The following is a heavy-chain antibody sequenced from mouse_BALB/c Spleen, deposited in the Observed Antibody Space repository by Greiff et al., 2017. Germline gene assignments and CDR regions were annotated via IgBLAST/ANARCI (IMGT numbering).Heavy chain of an antibody. CDR3: TRKLGYAMDY. D-gene: IGHD4-1*01. J-gene: IGHJ4*01. CDR1: GFTFSNYW. CDR2: IRLKSNNYAT. Sequence: EVKVEESGGGLVQPGGSMKLSCVASGFTFSNYWMNWVRQSPEKGLEWVAEIRLKSNNYATHYAESVKGRFTISRDDSKSSVYLQMNNLRAEDTGIYYCTRKLGYAMDYWGQGTSVTVSS. V-gene: IGHV6-6*02.